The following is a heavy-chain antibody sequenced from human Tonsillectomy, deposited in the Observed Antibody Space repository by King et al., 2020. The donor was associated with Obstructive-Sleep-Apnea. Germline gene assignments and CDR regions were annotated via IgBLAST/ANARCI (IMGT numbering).Heavy chain of an antibody. CDR2: IVPFYVXT. V-gene: IGHV1-69*01. CDR1: GGTFSSYA. CDR3: ARAEINSXXYXXADY. J-gene: IGHJ4*02. Sequence: VQLVESGAEVKKPGSSVEVSCKASGGTFSSYAISWVRQAPGQGLEWMGAIVPFYVXTNYAQKFQGRVTITADESTSTVYMALSTLRFEDTAVYYCARAEINSXXYXXADYWGXGTLVTVXX. D-gene: IGHD1-26*01.